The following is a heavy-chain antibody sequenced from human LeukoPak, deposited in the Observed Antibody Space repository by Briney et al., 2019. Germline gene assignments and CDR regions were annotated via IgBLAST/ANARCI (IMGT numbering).Heavy chain of an antibody. CDR2: IIPIFGMA. CDR1: GYTFTGYY. CDR3: ASQIIVVVPAALRRRPEDYYYGMDV. V-gene: IGHV1-69*02. D-gene: IGHD2-2*01. Sequence: GASVKVSCKASGYTFTGYYMHWVRQAPGQGLEWMGRIIPIFGMANYAQKFQGRVTITADKSTSTAYMELSSLRSEDTAVYYCASQIIVVVPAALRRRPEDYYYGMDVWGQGTTVTVSS. J-gene: IGHJ6*02.